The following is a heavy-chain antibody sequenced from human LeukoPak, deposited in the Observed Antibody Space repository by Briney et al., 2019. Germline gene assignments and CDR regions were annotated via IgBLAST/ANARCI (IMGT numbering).Heavy chain of an antibody. CDR1: SGSFSGYY. J-gene: IGHJ5*02. Sequence: SETLSLTCAVYSGSFSGYYWSWIRQPPGKGLEWIGEINHSGSTNYNPSLKSRVTISVDTSKNQFSLKLSSVTAADTAVYYCARLRSSSWYPPPWGQGTLVTVSS. CDR3: ARLRSSSWYPPP. CDR2: INHSGST. V-gene: IGHV4-34*01. D-gene: IGHD6-13*01.